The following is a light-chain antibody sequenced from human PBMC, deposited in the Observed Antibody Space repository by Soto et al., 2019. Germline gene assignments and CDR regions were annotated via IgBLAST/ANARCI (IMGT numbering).Light chain of an antibody. J-gene: IGLJ3*02. Sequence: QSVLTQSPSASAPLGASVKLTCTLSSGHSNYAIAWHQQQPGKGPRYLMKVNSDGSHGKGDGIPDRFSGSTSGAERYLIISSLQSEDEADYYCQTWGTGTWVFGGGTKVTVL. CDR2: VNSDGSH. V-gene: IGLV4-69*01. CDR3: QTWGTGTWV. CDR1: SGHSNYA.